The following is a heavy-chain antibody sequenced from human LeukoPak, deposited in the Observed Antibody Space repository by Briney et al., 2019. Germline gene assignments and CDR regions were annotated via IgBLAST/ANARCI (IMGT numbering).Heavy chain of an antibody. Sequence: SVRVSCKASGGTLSSYTISWVRQAPGQGLEWMGRIIPILGIANYAQKFQGRVTSTADKSTSTAYMELSSLRSEDTAVYYCASRYCSSTSCYTLSAFDIWGQGTMVTVSS. CDR1: GGTLSSYT. CDR3: ASRYCSSTSCYTLSAFDI. J-gene: IGHJ3*02. CDR2: IIPILGIA. D-gene: IGHD2-2*02. V-gene: IGHV1-69*02.